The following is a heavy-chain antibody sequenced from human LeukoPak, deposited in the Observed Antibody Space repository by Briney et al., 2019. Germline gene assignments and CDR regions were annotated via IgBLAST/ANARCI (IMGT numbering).Heavy chain of an antibody. CDR2: IKSKTDGGTT. Sequence: TGESLRLSCAASGFTFSNAWMSWVRQAPGKGLEWVGRIKSKTDGGTTDYAAPVKGRFTISRDDSKNTLYLQMNSLKTEDTAVYYCTTDRGVVRTTTTLLNWGQGTLVTVSS. CDR3: TTDRGVVRTTTTLLN. D-gene: IGHD2/OR15-2a*01. V-gene: IGHV3-15*01. J-gene: IGHJ4*02. CDR1: GFTFSNAW.